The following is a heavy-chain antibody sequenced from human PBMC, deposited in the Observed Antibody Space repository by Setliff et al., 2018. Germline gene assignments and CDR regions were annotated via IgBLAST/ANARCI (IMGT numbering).Heavy chain of an antibody. CDR2: LHPSEGP. J-gene: IGHJ4*02. D-gene: IGHD2-15*01. Sequence: SETLSLTCSVSSSSITSAYSWAWIRQTPGKGLEWIGTLHPSEGPSYNPSLRSRVTLSQDTSYDQFSLNLNSVTAADAAVYYCATMMSTGVGGRGYLVNWGQGTLVTVSS. CDR1: SSSITSAYS. CDR3: ATMMSTGVGGRGYLVN. V-gene: IGHV4-38-2*02.